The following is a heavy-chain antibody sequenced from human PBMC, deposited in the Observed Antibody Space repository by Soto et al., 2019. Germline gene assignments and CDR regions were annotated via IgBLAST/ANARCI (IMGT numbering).Heavy chain of an antibody. CDR1: GYTFTRYG. J-gene: IGHJ6*02. V-gene: IGHV1-18*01. Sequence: GASVKVSCKASGYTFTRYGISWVRQAPGQGLEWMGWISAYNGNTNYAQKFQGRVTMTTDTSTSTVYMELRSLRSDDTAVYYCARDTSNLYSGSYLSNGMDVWGQGTTVTVSS. CDR3: ARDTSNLYSGSYLSNGMDV. CDR2: ISAYNGNT. D-gene: IGHD1-26*01.